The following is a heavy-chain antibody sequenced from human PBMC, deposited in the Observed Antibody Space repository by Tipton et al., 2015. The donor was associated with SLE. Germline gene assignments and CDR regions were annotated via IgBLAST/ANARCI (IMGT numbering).Heavy chain of an antibody. CDR3: ARPYGDY. V-gene: IGHV4-39*07. CDR1: GGSISSSGYF. CDR2: IYYSGST. D-gene: IGHD4-17*01. Sequence: LRLSCTVSGGSISSSGYFWGWIRQPPGKGLEWIGNIYYSGSTSYNPSLKSRVTISVDTSKNQFSLILTSVTVADTAVYYCARPYGDYWGQGLLVSVSS. J-gene: IGHJ4*02.